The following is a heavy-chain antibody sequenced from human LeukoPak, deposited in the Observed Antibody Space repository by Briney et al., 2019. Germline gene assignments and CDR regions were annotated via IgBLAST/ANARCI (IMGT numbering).Heavy chain of an antibody. Sequence: SQTLSLTCAISGDSVSSNSVAWNWIRQSPSRGLEWLGRTYYRSRWYNDYAVSVKSRITINPDTSRNQFSLQLNSVTPEDTAVYYCAREDSSGWYGWFDPWGQGTLVTVSS. V-gene: IGHV6-1*01. CDR1: GDSVSSNSVA. J-gene: IGHJ5*02. CDR3: AREDSSGWYGWFDP. D-gene: IGHD6-19*01. CDR2: TYYRSRWYN.